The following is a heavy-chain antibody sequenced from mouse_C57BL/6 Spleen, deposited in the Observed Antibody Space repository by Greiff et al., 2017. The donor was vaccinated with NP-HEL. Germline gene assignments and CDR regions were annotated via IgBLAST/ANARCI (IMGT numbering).Heavy chain of an antibody. D-gene: IGHD2-4*01. J-gene: IGHJ4*01. CDR1: GFTFSSYA. CDR2: ISSGGDYI. CDR3: TRAANYDGAMDY. V-gene: IGHV5-9-1*02. Sequence: EVKLEESGEGLVKPGGSLKLSCAASGFTFSSYAMSWVRQTPEKRLEWVAYISSGGDYIYYADTVKGRFTISRDNARNTLYLQMSSLTSEDTAMYYCTRAANYDGAMDYWGQGTSVTVSS.